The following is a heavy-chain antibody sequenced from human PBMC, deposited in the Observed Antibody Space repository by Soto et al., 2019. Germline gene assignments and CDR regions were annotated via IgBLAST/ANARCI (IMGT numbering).Heavy chain of an antibody. Sequence: QITLKASGPSLVKPTQTLTLTCTFSGFSLTNTGVTVGWIRQPPGKALEWLALVYWHDDTRYNPSLRNRLTSAKDTPKSRVVLTLANVGPVDPATYSCAHSHFEILTGPFDSWGRGTLVTVSS. D-gene: IGHD3-9*01. J-gene: IGHJ5*01. CDR3: AHSHFEILTGPFDS. CDR1: GFSLTNTGVT. CDR2: VYWHDDT. V-gene: IGHV2-5*01.